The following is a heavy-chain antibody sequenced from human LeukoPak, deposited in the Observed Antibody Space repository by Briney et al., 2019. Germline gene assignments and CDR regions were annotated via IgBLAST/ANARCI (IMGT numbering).Heavy chain of an antibody. CDR2: ISYDGSNK. Sequence: TGGSLRLSCAASGFTFSSYAMHWVRQAPGKGLEWVAVISYDGSNKYYADSVKGRFTISRDNSKNTLYLQMNSLRAEDTAVYYCARDSGQKSPQWELLSHFDYWGQGTLVTVSS. CDR3: ARDSGQKSPQWELLSHFDY. J-gene: IGHJ4*02. CDR1: GFTFSSYA. D-gene: IGHD1-26*01. V-gene: IGHV3-30*04.